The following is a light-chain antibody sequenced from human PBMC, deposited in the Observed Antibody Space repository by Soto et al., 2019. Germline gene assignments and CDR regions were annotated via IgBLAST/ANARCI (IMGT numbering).Light chain of an antibody. CDR3: QQSYNTPPT. V-gene: IGKV1-39*01. Sequence: DIHMTESPYCVSASVWDRFTIACQASQSISRNLNWYQQKQGKAPNLLIYAASSLQSGVPSRFSGSGSGTDFTLTISSLQPEDFGTYYCQQSYNTPPTFGQGTKVDI. CDR2: AAS. CDR1: QSISRN. J-gene: IGKJ1*01.